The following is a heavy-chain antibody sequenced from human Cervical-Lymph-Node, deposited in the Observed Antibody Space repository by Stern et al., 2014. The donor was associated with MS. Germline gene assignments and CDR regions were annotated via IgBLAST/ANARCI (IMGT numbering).Heavy chain of an antibody. V-gene: IGHV3-11*01. J-gene: IGHJ4*02. CDR3: VRASDPLFEY. CDR2: ISTTGNTI. Sequence: VQLVESGGGSVKPGGSLRVSCAVSGFTFSDYHMHWIHQAPGQGLEWISYISTTGNTIYYADSVKGRFTISRNNAKNSLYLQMNSLRVEDTAVYYCVRASDPLFEYWGQGTLVTVSS. D-gene: IGHD2-21*02. CDR1: GFTFSDYH.